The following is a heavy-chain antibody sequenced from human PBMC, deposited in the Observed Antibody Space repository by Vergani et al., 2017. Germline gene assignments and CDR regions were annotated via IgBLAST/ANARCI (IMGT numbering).Heavy chain of an antibody. V-gene: IGHV1-46*01. Sequence: QVQLVQSGAEVKKPGASVKVSCKASGYTFTSYYMHWVRQAPGQGLEWMGIINPSGGSTSYAQKFQGRVTMTRDTSTSTVYMELSSLRSEDTAVYYCARELLRHDYYYGMDVWGQGTTVTVSS. CDR2: INPSGGST. CDR3: ARELLRHDYYYGMDV. CDR1: GYTFTSYY. D-gene: IGHD2-2*01. J-gene: IGHJ6*02.